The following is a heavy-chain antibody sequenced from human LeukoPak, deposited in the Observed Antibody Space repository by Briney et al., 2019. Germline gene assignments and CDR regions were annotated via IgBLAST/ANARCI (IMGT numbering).Heavy chain of an antibody. CDR1: GYSFTSYW. CDR3: ARQSHDFWSDYSTPDR. Sequence: GESLKISCKGSGYSFTSYWIGWVRQMPGKGLEWMGIIYPGDSDTRYSPSFQGQVTISADKSISTAYLQWSSLKASDTAMYYCARQSHDFWSDYSTPDRWGQGTMVTVSS. D-gene: IGHD3-3*01. V-gene: IGHV5-51*01. J-gene: IGHJ3*01. CDR2: IYPGDSDT.